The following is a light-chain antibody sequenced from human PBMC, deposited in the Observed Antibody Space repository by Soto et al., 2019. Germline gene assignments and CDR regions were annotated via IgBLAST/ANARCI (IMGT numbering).Light chain of an antibody. CDR2: GNT. Sequence: QPVLTQPPSVSGAPGQRVTISCTGSSSNIGTGFDVHWYQQLPGTAPKLLIYGNTNRPSGVPDRFSGSKSGTSASLAITGLQAEDEAHYYCQSYDSSLNGHVVFGGGTKVTVL. V-gene: IGLV1-40*01. J-gene: IGLJ2*01. CDR3: QSYDSSLNGHVV. CDR1: SSNIGTGFD.